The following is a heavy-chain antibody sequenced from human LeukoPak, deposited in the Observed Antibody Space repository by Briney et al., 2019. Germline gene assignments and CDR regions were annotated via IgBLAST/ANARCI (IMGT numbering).Heavy chain of an antibody. CDR2: INHSGST. D-gene: IGHD3-16*01. CDR1: GGSFSGYY. V-gene: IGHV4-34*01. J-gene: IGHJ4*02. CDR3: ARRDYVWGSYSPFDY. Sequence: PSETLSLTCAVYGGSFSGYYWSWIRQPPGKWLERIGQINHSGSTNYNPSLKSRVTISVDTSKNHLSLKLSSVTAADTPVYYCARRDYVWGSYSPFDYWGQGTLVTVSS.